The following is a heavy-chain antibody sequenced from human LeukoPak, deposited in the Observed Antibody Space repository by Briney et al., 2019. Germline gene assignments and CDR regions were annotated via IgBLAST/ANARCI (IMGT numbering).Heavy chain of an antibody. Sequence: GGSLRLSCEASGFTFNNYWMSWVRQAPGKGLEWVANIRYDGSERYYVDSVKGRFTISRDNSKNTLYLQMNSLRAEDTAVYYCVKDNPLDYWGQGTLVIVSS. V-gene: IGHV3-7*01. J-gene: IGHJ4*02. CDR3: VKDNPLDY. D-gene: IGHD1-14*01. CDR2: IRYDGSER. CDR1: GFTFNNYW.